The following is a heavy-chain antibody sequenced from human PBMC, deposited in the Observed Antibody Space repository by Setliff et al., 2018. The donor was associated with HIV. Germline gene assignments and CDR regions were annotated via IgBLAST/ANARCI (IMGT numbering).Heavy chain of an antibody. D-gene: IGHD6-6*01. CDR2: IYHSGST. Sequence: SETLSLTCAVSGYSISSGYYRGWIRQPPGKGLEWLGSIYHSGSTYYNPSLKSRVTISVDTSKKQFSLKLSSVTAADKAVYYCARLITRGAARPLGGDAFYIWGQGTMFTVSS. J-gene: IGHJ3*02. CDR3: ARLITRGAARPLGGDAFYI. V-gene: IGHV4-38-2*01. CDR1: GYSISSGYY.